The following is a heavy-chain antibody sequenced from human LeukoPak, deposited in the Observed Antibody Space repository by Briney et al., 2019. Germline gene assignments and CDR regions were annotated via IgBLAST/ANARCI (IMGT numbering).Heavy chain of an antibody. V-gene: IGHV3-21*01. D-gene: IGHD5-24*01. CDR2: ISGSSHI. CDR1: GFTFSSYS. J-gene: IGHJ3*02. Sequence: GGSLRLSCAASGFTFSSYSMNWVRQAPGKGLEWVSSISGSSHIYYADSVEGRFTISRDNAKNSLYLQMNSLRAEDTAVYYCARVIDGYNPYDAFDIWGQGTMVTVSS. CDR3: ARVIDGYNPYDAFDI.